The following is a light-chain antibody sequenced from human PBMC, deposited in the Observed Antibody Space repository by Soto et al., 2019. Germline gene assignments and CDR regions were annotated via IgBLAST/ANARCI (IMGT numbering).Light chain of an antibody. CDR1: QGIRND. V-gene: IGKV1-6*01. J-gene: IGKJ1*01. CDR3: LQAYNYPLP. CDR2: AAS. Sequence: AIPMTQSPSSLSASVGDRVTITCRASQGIRNDLGWDQQKPGKAPKLLIYAASSLQSGVPSRFSGSGSGTDFTLTISSLQPEDFATYYCLQAYNYPLPFGQGNKVEIK.